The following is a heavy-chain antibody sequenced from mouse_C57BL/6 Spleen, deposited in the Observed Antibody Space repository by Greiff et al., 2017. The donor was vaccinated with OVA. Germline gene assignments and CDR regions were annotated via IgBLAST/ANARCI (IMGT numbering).Heavy chain of an antibody. Sequence: ELPRVASGGGLVKPGGSLQLSCAASGFTFSDYGMHWVRPAPETGLEWVAYIRSGRRTIYYAATVKGRFTISRDNAKNTLFLEMTSLRSEDTAMYYCARRYYDYDDYYAMDYWGQGTSVTVSP. CDR3: ARRYYDYDDYYAMDY. CDR2: IRSGRRTI. CDR1: GFTFSDYG. D-gene: IGHD2-4*01. J-gene: IGHJ4*01. V-gene: IGHV5-17*01.